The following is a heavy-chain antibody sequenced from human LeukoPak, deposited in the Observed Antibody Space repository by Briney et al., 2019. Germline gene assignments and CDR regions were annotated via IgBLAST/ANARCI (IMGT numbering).Heavy chain of an antibody. CDR2: IWYDGSNK. CDR3: AKDRDTAMEIDY. CDR1: GFTFINYG. J-gene: IGHJ4*02. D-gene: IGHD5-18*01. V-gene: IGHV3-33*06. Sequence: GRSLRLSCAASGFTFINYGMHSVHQAPGKWLEWVAVIWYDGSNKYYVDCVKGRFTISRDNSKNTLYLEMNSLRAEDTAMYYCAKDRDTAMEIDYWGQGTLVTVSS.